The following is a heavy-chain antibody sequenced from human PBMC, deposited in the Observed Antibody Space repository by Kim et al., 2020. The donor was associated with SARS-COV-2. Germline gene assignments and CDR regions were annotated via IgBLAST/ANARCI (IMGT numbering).Heavy chain of an antibody. Sequence: SVKVSCKASGGTFSSYAISWVRQAPGQGLEWMGGIIPIFGTANYAQKFQGRVTITADESTSTAYMELSSLRSEDTAVYYCARGYDSSGAFDYWGQGTLVTVSS. CDR1: GGTFSSYA. V-gene: IGHV1-69*13. J-gene: IGHJ4*02. CDR2: IIPIFGTA. D-gene: IGHD3-22*01. CDR3: ARGYDSSGAFDY.